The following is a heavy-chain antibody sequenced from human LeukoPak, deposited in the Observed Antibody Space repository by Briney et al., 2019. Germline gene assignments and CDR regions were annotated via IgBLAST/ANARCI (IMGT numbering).Heavy chain of an antibody. V-gene: IGHV4-61*02. Sequence: SQTLSLTYTVSGGSISSGSYYWSWIRQPAGKGLEWIGRIYTSGSTNYNPSLKSRVTISVDTSKNQFSLKLSSVTAADTAMYYCAREPYDYVWGSYRPAEAWYFDLWGRGTLVTVSS. CDR3: AREPYDYVWGSYRPAEAWYFDL. D-gene: IGHD3-16*02. J-gene: IGHJ2*01. CDR2: IYTSGST. CDR1: GGSISSGSYY.